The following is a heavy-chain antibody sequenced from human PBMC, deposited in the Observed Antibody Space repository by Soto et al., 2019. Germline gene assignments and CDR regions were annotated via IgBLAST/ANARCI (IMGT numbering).Heavy chain of an antibody. CDR2: ISYDGAIT. Sequence: EVQLLESGGGLVQPGGSLRLSCAASGFTFDIYAMTWIRQAPGKGLEWVSLISYDGAITDYADSVKGRFTISRDNSKNALFRQMNSLRAEDTATYYCARVFCSGHRCDITTWFDPWGQGTLVNVSS. J-gene: IGHJ5*02. CDR1: GFTFDIYA. CDR3: ARVFCSGHRCDITTWFDP. V-gene: IGHV3-23*01. D-gene: IGHD3-3*01.